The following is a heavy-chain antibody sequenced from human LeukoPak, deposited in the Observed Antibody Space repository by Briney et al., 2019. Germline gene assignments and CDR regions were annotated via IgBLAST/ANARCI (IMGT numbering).Heavy chain of an antibody. CDR3: ARHFKSTIFGVVIIPSSFDY. CDR2: IYYSGST. J-gene: IGHJ4*02. CDR1: GGSISSSSYY. V-gene: IGHV4-39*01. D-gene: IGHD3-3*01. Sequence: SETPSLTCTVSGGSISSSSYYWGWIRQPPGKGLEWIGSIYYSGSTYYNPSLKSRVTISVDTSKNQFSLKLSSVTAADTAVYYCARHFKSTIFGVVIIPSSFDYWGQGTLVTVSS.